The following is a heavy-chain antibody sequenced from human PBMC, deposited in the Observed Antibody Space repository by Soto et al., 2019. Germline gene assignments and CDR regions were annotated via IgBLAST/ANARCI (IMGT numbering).Heavy chain of an antibody. J-gene: IGHJ5*02. D-gene: IGHD4-17*01. CDR2: IYYSGST. CDR3: ARHLRYGGDYANWFDP. V-gene: IGHV4-31*03. CDR1: GGSISSGGYY. Sequence: SETLSLTCTVSGGSISSGGYYWSWIRQHPGKGLEWIGYIYYSGSTYYNPSLKSRVTISVDTSKNQFSLKLSSVTAADTAVYYCARHLRYGGDYANWFDPWGQGTLVTVSS.